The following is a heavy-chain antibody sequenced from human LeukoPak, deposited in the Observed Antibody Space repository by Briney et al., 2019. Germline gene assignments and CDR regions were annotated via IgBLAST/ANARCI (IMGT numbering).Heavy chain of an antibody. CDR3: ARDLDYGDPE. Sequence: PGGSLRLSCAASGFTFSDHYMSWFRLSPGKGLEWLSYITSSGTTTDYADSVKGRFTISRDNAKNSMFLQMNSLRPEDTAVYYCARDLDYGDPEWGQGTLVTVSS. CDR1: GFTFSDHY. D-gene: IGHD4-17*01. V-gene: IGHV3-11*01. J-gene: IGHJ4*02. CDR2: ITSSGTTT.